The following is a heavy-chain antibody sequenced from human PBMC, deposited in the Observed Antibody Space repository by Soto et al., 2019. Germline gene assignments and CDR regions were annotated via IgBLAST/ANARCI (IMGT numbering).Heavy chain of an antibody. Sequence: PGGSLRLSCAASGFTFSTYWMSWVRQAPGKGLEWVANIKPDGSEKWHVDSVKGRFTISRDNAKNSLYLEMNSLRAEDTAVYYCARGDYYDTSGPFSDAFDIWGQGTLVTVSS. D-gene: IGHD3-22*01. CDR2: IKPDGSEK. V-gene: IGHV3-7*04. CDR1: GFTFSTYW. CDR3: ARGDYYDTSGPFSDAFDI. J-gene: IGHJ4*02.